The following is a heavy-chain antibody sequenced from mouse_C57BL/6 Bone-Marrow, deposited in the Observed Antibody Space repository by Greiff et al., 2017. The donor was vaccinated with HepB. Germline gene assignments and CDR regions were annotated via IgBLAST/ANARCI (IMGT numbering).Heavy chain of an antibody. D-gene: IGHD1-1*01. J-gene: IGHJ4*01. CDR1: GFSLTSYG. V-gene: IGHV2-2*01. CDR3: ARREGGYYYGSMDY. CDR2: IWSGGST. Sequence: VQLQQSGPGLVQPSQRLSITCTVSGFSLTSYGVHWVRQSPGKGLEWLGVIWSGGSTDYNAAFISRLSISKDNSKSQVFFKMNSLQADDTAIYYCARREGGYYYGSMDYWGQGTSVTVSS.